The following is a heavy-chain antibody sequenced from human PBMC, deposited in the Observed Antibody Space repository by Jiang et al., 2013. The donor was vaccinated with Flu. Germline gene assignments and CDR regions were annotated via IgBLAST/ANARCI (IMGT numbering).Heavy chain of an antibody. D-gene: IGHD7-27*01. CDR3: ARGLGHDY. CDR2: INPNTGNT. CDR1: GYTFTGYY. Sequence: SGAEVKKPGASVKVSCKASGYTFTGYYMHWVRQAPGQGLEWMGWINPNTGNTNYAQNFQGRVTMTRDTSISTAYMQLSSLKSEDTAMYYCARGLGHDYWGQGTLVTVSS. J-gene: IGHJ4*02. V-gene: IGHV1-2*02.